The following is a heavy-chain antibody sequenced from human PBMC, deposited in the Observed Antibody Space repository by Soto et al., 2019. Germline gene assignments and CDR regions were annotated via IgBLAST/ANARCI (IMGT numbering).Heavy chain of an antibody. CDR3: ARVDSSPVHFGMDV. J-gene: IGHJ6*02. Sequence: PGGSLRLSCAASGFIFSNYWMSWVRQAPGKGLEWVANIKNDGSEVYSVDSVKGRFTFSRDNAKKSLYLQMSTLRVEDTAVYYCARVDSSPVHFGMDVWGQGTTVTVSS. V-gene: IGHV3-7*01. CDR1: GFIFSNYW. CDR2: IKNDGSEV. D-gene: IGHD2-2*03.